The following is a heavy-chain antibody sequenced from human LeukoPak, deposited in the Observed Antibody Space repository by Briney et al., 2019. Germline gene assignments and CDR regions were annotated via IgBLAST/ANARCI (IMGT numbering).Heavy chain of an antibody. Sequence: SETLSLTCAVYGGSFSGYYWSWIRQPPGKGLEWIGEINHSGSTNYNPSLKSRVTISVDTSKNQFSLKLSSVTAADTAVYYCARIQLWFNWFDPWGQGTLVTVSS. CDR3: ARIQLWFNWFDP. J-gene: IGHJ5*02. D-gene: IGHD5-18*01. CDR1: GGSFSGYY. V-gene: IGHV4-34*01. CDR2: INHSGST.